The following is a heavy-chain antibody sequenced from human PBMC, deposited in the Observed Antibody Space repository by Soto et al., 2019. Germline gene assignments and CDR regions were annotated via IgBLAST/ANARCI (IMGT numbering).Heavy chain of an antibody. V-gene: IGHV1-18*01. CDR2: ISAYNGNT. CDR1: GYTFTSYG. CDR3: AALGVAATDANYYYYGMDV. J-gene: IGHJ6*02. D-gene: IGHD2-15*01. Sequence: QVQLVQSGAEVKKPGASVKVSCKASGYTFTSYGISWVRQAPGQGLEWMGWISAYNGNTNYAQKLQGRVTMTTDTSTSTAYMEVRSLRSDDTDVYYCAALGVAATDANYYYYGMDVWGQGTTVTVSS.